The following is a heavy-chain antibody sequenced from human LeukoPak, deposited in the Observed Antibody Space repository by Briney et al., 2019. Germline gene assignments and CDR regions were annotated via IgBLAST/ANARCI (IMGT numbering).Heavy chain of an antibody. V-gene: IGHV3-48*03. J-gene: IGHJ4*02. D-gene: IGHD2-15*01. Sequence: PGGSLRLSCAASGFSISIYDMNWVRQAPGKGLEWISYISSSGNTIYYGDSVKGRFTISRDNSKNTLYLQMNSLRAEDTAVYYCAKDPDIVVVVAAIHFDYWGQGTLVTVSS. CDR3: AKDPDIVVVVAAIHFDY. CDR1: GFSISIYD. CDR2: ISSSGNTI.